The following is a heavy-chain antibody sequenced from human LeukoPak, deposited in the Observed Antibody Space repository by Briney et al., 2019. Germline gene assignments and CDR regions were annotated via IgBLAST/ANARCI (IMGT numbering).Heavy chain of an antibody. CDR3: ARRPYYDFWSGSYYFDY. CDR2: ISSSGSTI. Sequence: GGSLRLSCAASVFTFSDYYMSWIRQAPGKGLEWVSYISSSGSTIYYADSVKGRFTISRDNAKNSLYLQMNSLRAEDTAVYYCARRPYYDFWSGSYYFDYWGQGTLVTVSS. CDR1: VFTFSDYY. D-gene: IGHD3-3*01. J-gene: IGHJ4*02. V-gene: IGHV3-11*04.